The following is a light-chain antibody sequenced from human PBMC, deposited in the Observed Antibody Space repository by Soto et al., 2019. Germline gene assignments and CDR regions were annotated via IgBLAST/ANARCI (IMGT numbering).Light chain of an antibody. CDR2: GNS. V-gene: IGLV1-40*01. CDR1: SSNIGAGYD. J-gene: IGLJ3*02. CDR3: QSYDSSLSGSRV. Sequence: QSVLTQPPSVSGAPGQRVTISCTGSSSNIGAGYDVPWYQQLPGTAPKLLIYGNSNRPSGVPYRFSGSKSGTSASLAITGLQAEDDADYYCQSYDSSLSGSRVFGGGTKVTVL.